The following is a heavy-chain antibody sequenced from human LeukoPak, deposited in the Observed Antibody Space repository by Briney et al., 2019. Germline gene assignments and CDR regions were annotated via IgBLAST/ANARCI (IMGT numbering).Heavy chain of an antibody. CDR2: INHSGST. V-gene: IGHV4-39*07. CDR1: GGSISSGGYY. J-gene: IGHJ4*02. CDR3: ARGVYDYVWGSYRSTLIDY. D-gene: IGHD3-16*02. Sequence: SETLSLTCTVSGGSISSGGYYWSWIRQHPGKGLEWIGEINHSGSTNYNPSLKSRVTISVDTSKNQFSLKLSSVTAADTAVYYCARGVYDYVWGSYRSTLIDYWGQGTLVTVSS.